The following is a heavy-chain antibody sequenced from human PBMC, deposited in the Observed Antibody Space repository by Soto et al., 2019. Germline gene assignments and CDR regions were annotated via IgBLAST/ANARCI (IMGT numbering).Heavy chain of an antibody. V-gene: IGHV3-23*01. Sequence: EVQLLESGGGLVQPGGSLRLSCAASGFTFSSYAMSWVRQAPGKGLEWVSAISGSGGSTYYADSVKGRFTISRDNSKNTLYRQMNSLRAEDTAVYYGAKNVWGITIFGGMDVWGQGTTVTVSS. J-gene: IGHJ6*02. CDR2: ISGSGGST. CDR1: GFTFSSYA. CDR3: AKNVWGITIFGGMDV. D-gene: IGHD3-9*01.